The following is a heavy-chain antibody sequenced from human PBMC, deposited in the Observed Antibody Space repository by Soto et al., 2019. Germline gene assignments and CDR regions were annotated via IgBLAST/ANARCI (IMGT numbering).Heavy chain of an antibody. V-gene: IGHV1-8*01. J-gene: IGHJ6*02. CDR3: ARDAPSGSNYYYYGMDG. D-gene: IGHD1-26*01. CDR2: MNPNSGNT. Sequence: ASVKVSCKASGYTFTSYDINWVRQATGQGLEWMGWMNPNSGNTGYAQKFQGRVTLTRHTSISTAYMELSSLRSEDTAVYYCARDAPSGSNYYYYGMDGWGQGTTVTVSS. CDR1: GYTFTSYD.